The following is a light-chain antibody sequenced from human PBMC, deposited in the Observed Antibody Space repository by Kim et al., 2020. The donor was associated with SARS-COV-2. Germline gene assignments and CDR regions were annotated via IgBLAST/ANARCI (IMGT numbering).Light chain of an antibody. CDR2: GAS. CDR3: QQYGSSPPYT. J-gene: IGKJ2*01. Sequence: EIVLTQSPGTLSLSPGESATLSCRASQSVSSSYLAWYQQKPGQAPRLLIYGASSRATGIPDRFSGSGSGTDFTLTISRLEPEDFAVYYCQQYGSSPPYTFGQGTKLEI. V-gene: IGKV3-20*01. CDR1: QSVSSSY.